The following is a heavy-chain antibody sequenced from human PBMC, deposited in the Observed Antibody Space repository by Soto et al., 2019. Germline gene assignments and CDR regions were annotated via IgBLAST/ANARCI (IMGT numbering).Heavy chain of an antibody. CDR2: IIPILGIA. J-gene: IGHJ4*02. V-gene: IGHV1-69*04. D-gene: IGHD3-16*02. CDR1: GGTFSSYT. CDR3: ARDGGGYDYIWGSYRHSNLDY. Sequence: SVKVSCKASGGTFSSYTISWVRQAPGQGLEWMGRIIPILGIANYAQKFQGRVTITADKSTSTAYMELSSLRSEDTAVYYCARDGGGYDYIWGSYRHSNLDYWGQGTLVTVSS.